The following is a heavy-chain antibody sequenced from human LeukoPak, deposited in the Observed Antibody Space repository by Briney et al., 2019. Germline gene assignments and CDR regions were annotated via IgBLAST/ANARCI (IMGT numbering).Heavy chain of an antibody. J-gene: IGHJ3*02. D-gene: IGHD2-2*01. Sequence: KPSETLSLTCTVSGGSISSGSNYWSWIRQPAGKGLEWIGPIYSSGSTNYNPSLESRVTISVDTSKNQFSLKLYSVTAADTAVYYCARDGGRTSSDAVEIWGQGTMVTVSS. V-gene: IGHV4-61*02. CDR3: ARDGGRTSSDAVEI. CDR1: GGSISSGSNY. CDR2: IYSSGST.